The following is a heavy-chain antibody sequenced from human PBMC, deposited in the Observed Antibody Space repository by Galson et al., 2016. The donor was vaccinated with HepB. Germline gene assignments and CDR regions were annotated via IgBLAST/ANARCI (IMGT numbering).Heavy chain of an antibody. Sequence: SLRLSCAASGFPLRSYAMSWVRQAPGKGLEWVSAISASGGNTYYADSVMGRFTNSRDNSKNTLYLQMNSLRAEDTAIYYCAKDIPPRGHDAFDIWGRGTMVTVSS. CDR2: ISASGGNT. CDR1: GFPLRSYA. CDR3: AKDIPPRGHDAFDI. D-gene: IGHD2-21*01. V-gene: IGHV3-23*01. J-gene: IGHJ3*02.